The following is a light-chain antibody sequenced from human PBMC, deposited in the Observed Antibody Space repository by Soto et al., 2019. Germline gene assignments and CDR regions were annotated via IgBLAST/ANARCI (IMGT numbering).Light chain of an antibody. CDR2: EVS. CDR1: SSDVGGYNY. CDR3: SSYTSSSSYV. V-gene: IGLV2-14*01. J-gene: IGLJ1*01. Sequence: QSVLTQPASVSGSPGQSITISCTGTSSDVGGYNYVSWYQQHPGKAPKLMIYEVSNRPSGVSNRFSGSKSGNTGSLTISGLQAEAEADYYCSSYTSSSSYVFGTGTKVT.